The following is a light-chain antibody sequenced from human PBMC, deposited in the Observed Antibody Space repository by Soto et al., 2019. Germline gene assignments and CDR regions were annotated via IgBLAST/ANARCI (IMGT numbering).Light chain of an antibody. V-gene: IGLV2-14*01. CDR1: NRDVGSYNL. CDR3: SSYTTSSTLV. J-gene: IGLJ3*02. CDR2: EVR. Sequence: QSAQTQPASVSGSPGQSITIACTGTNRDVGSYNLVSWYQQRPGEAPKRIISEVRNRPSGISYRFTGSKSGNTASLTISGLHAEDEADYYCSSYTTSSTLVFGVGTKVTVL.